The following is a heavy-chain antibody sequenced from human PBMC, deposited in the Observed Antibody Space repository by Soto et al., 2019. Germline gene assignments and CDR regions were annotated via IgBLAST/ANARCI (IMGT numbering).Heavy chain of an antibody. CDR1: GGPVRFFT. D-gene: IGHD4-17*01. Sequence: ASVKGSLQGSGGPVRFFTLSWGGEAPGEGLEWMGRIIPLLGRATYAEKFQARITISANKSTSTVYMDLSSLRSEDTAVYFCAGDSGRSDYAFDFWGQGTLVTVSS. CDR2: IIPLLGRA. J-gene: IGHJ4*02. V-gene: IGHV1-69*08. CDR3: AGDSGRSDYAFDF.